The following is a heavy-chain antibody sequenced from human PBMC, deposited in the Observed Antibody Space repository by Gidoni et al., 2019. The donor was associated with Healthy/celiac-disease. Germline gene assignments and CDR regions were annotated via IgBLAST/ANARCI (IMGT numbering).Heavy chain of an antibody. CDR2: INHSGST. Sequence: QVQLLQWGAGLLKPSETLSLTCAVYGGSFSGYYWSWIRQPPGKGLEWIGEINHSGSTNYNPSLKSRVTISVDTSKNQFSLKLSSVTAADTAVYYCARGRPRLAAAGTRDYWGQGTLVTVSS. D-gene: IGHD6-13*01. CDR1: GGSFSGYY. J-gene: IGHJ4*02. CDR3: ARGRPRLAAAGTRDY. V-gene: IGHV4-34*01.